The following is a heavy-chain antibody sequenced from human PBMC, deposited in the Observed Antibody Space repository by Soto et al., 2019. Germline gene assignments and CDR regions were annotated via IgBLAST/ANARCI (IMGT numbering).Heavy chain of an antibody. V-gene: IGHV3-15*01. CDR3: VTVAPHSYCGFDY. Sequence: GGPLRLSCGASGFTFSNVWLSWVRRGPGKGLEWLGRIKSRTENETTDYASPARGRFNISRDDSKNMLSLQLNSLNSEDTGVYYCVTVAPHSYCGFDYWGQGXPVTVSS. CDR2: IKSRTENETT. D-gene: IGHD2-21*01. CDR1: GFTFSNVW. J-gene: IGHJ4*02.